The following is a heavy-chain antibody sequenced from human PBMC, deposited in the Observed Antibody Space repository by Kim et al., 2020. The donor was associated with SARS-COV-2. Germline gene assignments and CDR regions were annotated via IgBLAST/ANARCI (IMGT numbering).Heavy chain of an antibody. D-gene: IGHD6-19*01. CDR2: ISSSSSTI. J-gene: IGHJ6*02. Sequence: LSLTCAASGFTFSSYSMNWVRQAPGKGLEWVSYISSSSSTIYYADSVKGRFTISRDNAKNSLYLQMNSLRAEDTAVYYCARDGVESSGWYGYYYYYYGIDVWGQGTTVTVSS. CDR1: GFTFSSYS. CDR3: ARDGVESSGWYGYYYYYYGIDV. V-gene: IGHV3-48*01.